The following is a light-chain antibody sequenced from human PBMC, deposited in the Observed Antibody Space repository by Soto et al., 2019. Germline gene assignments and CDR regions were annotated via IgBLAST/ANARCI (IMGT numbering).Light chain of an antibody. Sequence: EIVLTQSPATLSLSLGERATLSCRASQSVSSYLAWYQQKPGQAPKLLIYDASNWATGIPARFSGSGSGTDFTHTISIPEPEDFEVYYCQQRSNWPPLTFGGGTKVEMK. V-gene: IGKV3-11*01. CDR3: QQRSNWPPLT. CDR2: DAS. J-gene: IGKJ4*01. CDR1: QSVSSY.